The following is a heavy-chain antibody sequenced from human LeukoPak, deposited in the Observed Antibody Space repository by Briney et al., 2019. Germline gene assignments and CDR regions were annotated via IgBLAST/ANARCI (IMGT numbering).Heavy chain of an antibody. CDR2: IYYSGTT. Sequence: SETLPLTCTISGGSISSYYWSWIRQPPGKELEWIGDIYYSGTTNYNPSLKSRVSISVDTSKNQFSLNLSSVTAADTAVYHCARGYSRSSYFVDYWGPGTQVAVSS. CDR1: GGSISSYY. CDR3: ARGYSRSSYFVDY. J-gene: IGHJ4*02. V-gene: IGHV4-59*01. D-gene: IGHD6-6*01.